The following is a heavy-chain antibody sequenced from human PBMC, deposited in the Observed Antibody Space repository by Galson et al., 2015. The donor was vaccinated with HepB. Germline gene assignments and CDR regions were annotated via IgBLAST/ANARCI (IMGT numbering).Heavy chain of an antibody. CDR3: ARRRGYYDILSAISAPMKSSYYGAMDV. CDR2: ISVSDGNT. V-gene: IGHV1-18*01. D-gene: IGHD3-9*01. CDR1: GYTFTSLH. J-gene: IGHJ6*02. Sequence: SVEVSCKASGYTFTSLHISWVRQAPGQGLEWMGWISVSDGNTYYAQKFLGRVIVTADTATRTASMEVRSLSSDDTDVYYCARRRGYYDILSAISAPMKSSYYGAMDVWGQGTPVTVSS.